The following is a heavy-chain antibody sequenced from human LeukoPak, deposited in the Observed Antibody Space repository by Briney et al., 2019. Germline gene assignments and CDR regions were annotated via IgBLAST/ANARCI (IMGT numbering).Heavy chain of an antibody. CDR3: ARGVLRYFDWLLPRYYFDY. CDR2: IYYSGST. J-gene: IGHJ4*02. Sequence: PSETLSLTCTVSGGSISSGDYYWSWIRQPPGKGLEWIGYIYYSGSTYYNPSLKSRVTISVDTSKNQFSLKLSSVTAADTAVYYCARGVLRYFDWLLPRYYFDYWGQGTLVTVSS. CDR1: GGSISSGDYY. D-gene: IGHD3-9*01. V-gene: IGHV4-61*08.